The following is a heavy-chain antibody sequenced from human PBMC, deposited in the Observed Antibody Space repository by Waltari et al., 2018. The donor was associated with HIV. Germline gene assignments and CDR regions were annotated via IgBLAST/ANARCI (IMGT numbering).Heavy chain of an antibody. CDR1: GYNFTTYW. V-gene: IGHV5-51*01. Sequence: EVQLVQSGAEVKKPGESLKISCKGSGYNFTTYWIGWVRQMPGKGLEWMGIIYPVDSDTRYSPAFRGQVTISADKSMSTAYLQWSSLQASDTAIYYCARLGYCSSARCPSGYYYSYG. J-gene: IGHJ6*01. D-gene: IGHD2-2*01. CDR3: ARLGYCSSARCPSGYYYSYG. CDR2: IYPVDSDT.